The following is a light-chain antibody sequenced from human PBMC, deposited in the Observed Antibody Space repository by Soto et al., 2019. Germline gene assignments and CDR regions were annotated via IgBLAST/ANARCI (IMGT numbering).Light chain of an antibody. J-gene: IGKJ5*01. CDR1: QSVSSY. CDR2: GAS. CDR3: QQYNNWPWT. Sequence: EIVLTQSPATLSLSPGERATLSCRASQSVSSYLSWYQQKPGQAPRLLIYGASSRATGIPDRFSGSGSGTDFTLTISRLEPEDFAVYYCQQYNNWPWTFGQGTLLEIK. V-gene: IGKV3-11*01.